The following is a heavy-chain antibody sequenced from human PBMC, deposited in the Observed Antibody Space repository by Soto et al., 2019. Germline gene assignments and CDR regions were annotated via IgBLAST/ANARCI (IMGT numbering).Heavy chain of an antibody. Sequence: QVQLVESGGGVVQPGRSLRLSCTASGFTFSSYAMHWVRQAPGKGLEWVAVISYDGSNKYYADSVKGRFTISRDNSKNTLFLPMNSLRAADTAVYYCARPDSGSGSYPAYWGQGTLVTVSS. CDR1: GFTFSSYA. CDR2: ISYDGSNK. J-gene: IGHJ4*02. V-gene: IGHV3-30-3*01. CDR3: ARPDSGSGSYPAY. D-gene: IGHD3-10*01.